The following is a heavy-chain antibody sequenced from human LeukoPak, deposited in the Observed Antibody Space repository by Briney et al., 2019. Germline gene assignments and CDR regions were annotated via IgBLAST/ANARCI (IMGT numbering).Heavy chain of an antibody. CDR1: GYSFTSYW. D-gene: IGHD2-2*01. Sequence: GESLKISCKGSGYSFTSYWIGWVRQMPGKGLEWMGIIYPGDSDTRYSLSFQGQVTISADKSISTAYLQWSSLKASDTAMYYCARQGGCSSTSCYSNWFDPWGQGTLVTVSS. CDR2: IYPGDSDT. V-gene: IGHV5-51*01. J-gene: IGHJ5*02. CDR3: ARQGGCSSTSCYSNWFDP.